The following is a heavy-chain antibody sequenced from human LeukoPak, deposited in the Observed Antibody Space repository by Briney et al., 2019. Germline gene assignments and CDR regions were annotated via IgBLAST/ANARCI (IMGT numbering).Heavy chain of an antibody. CDR2: ISAYNGNT. Sequence: ASVKVSCKASGYTFTSYGISWVRQAPGQGLEWMGWISAYNGNTNYAQKLQGRVTMATDTSTSTAYMELRSLRSDDTAVYYCARVGIAAAGTPQGGSSYWGQEPWSPSPQ. CDR1: GYTFTSYG. J-gene: IGHJ4*01. D-gene: IGHD6-13*01. CDR3: ARVGIAAAGTPQGGSSY. V-gene: IGHV1-18*01.